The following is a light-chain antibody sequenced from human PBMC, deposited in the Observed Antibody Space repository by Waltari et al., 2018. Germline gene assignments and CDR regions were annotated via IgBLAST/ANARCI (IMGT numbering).Light chain of an antibody. CDR3: HQSSSLPWT. CDR2: DAS. CDR1: QSLGSR. V-gene: IGKV6-21*01. Sequence: EIVLTLSPTFPSVTPKAKVTITCRASQSLGSRLHWYQQKPDQSPKLLIKDASQTFSGVPSRFRGSGSGTDFTLTINSLEAEDAATYYCHQSSSLPWTFGQGTKVEIK. J-gene: IGKJ1*01.